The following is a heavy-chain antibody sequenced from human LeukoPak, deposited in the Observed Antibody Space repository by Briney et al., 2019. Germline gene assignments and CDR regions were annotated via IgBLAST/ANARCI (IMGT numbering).Heavy chain of an antibody. D-gene: IGHD1-1*01. J-gene: IGHJ4*02. V-gene: IGHV4-30-4*08. CDR1: GGSISSGDYY. CDR3: AREPSPNWTEDY. CDR2: IYYSGST. Sequence: SETLSLTCTVSGGSISSGDYYWSWIRQPPGKGLEWIGYIYYSGSTYYNPSLKSRVTISVDTSKNQFSLKLSSVTAADTAVYYCAREPSPNWTEDYWGQGTLVTVSS.